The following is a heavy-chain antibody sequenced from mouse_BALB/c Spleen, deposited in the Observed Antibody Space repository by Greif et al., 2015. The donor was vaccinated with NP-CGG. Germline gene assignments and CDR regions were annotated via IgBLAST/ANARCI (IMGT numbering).Heavy chain of an antibody. D-gene: IGHD1-2*01. CDR3: ARLNSLLLLRDAWFAY. J-gene: IGHJ3*01. CDR1: GDSITSGY. Sequence: EVKLVESGPSLVKPSQTLSLTCSVTGDSITSGYWNWIRKFPGNKLEYMGYISYSGSTYYNPSLKSRISITRDTSKNXYYLQLNTVTTEDTATYYCARLNSLLLLRDAWFAYWGQGTLVTVSA. CDR2: ISYSGST. V-gene: IGHV3-8*02.